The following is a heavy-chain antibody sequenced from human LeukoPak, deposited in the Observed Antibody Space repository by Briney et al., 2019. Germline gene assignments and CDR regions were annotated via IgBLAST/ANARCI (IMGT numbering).Heavy chain of an antibody. V-gene: IGHV1-2*02. D-gene: IGHD2-2*01. CDR1: GYTFTGYY. CDR2: INPNNGGT. J-gene: IGHJ3*02. Sequence: ASVKVSCKASGYTFTGYYMHWVRQAPGQGLEWMGWINPNNGGTNYAQKFQGRVTLTRDTSIDTAYMELSRLRSDDTAVYYCGVCREAFDIWGQGTMVTVSS. CDR3: GVCREAFDI.